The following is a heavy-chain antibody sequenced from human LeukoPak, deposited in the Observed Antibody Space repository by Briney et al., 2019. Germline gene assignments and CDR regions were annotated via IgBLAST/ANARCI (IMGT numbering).Heavy chain of an antibody. CDR2: ISYEGSNK. Sequence: GVSLTLPCTASGHTFSSYAMHGAPEAPGKGGEWVAVISYEGSNKYYAHCVKGRFPISRDNSKNTLYLQINSVRAEDTGVYYCARGLGGSSDYWGQGTLVTVSS. CDR3: ARGLGGSSDY. J-gene: IGHJ4*02. V-gene: IGHV3-30*07. D-gene: IGHD1-26*01. CDR1: GHTFSSYA.